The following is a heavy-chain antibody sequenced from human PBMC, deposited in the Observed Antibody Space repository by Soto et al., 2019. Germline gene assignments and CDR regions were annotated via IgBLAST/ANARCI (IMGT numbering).Heavy chain of an antibody. D-gene: IGHD2-2*01. V-gene: IGHV3-33*01. CDR2: IWYDGSNK. Sequence: QVQLVESGGGVVQPGRSLRLSCAASGFTFSSYGMHWVRQAPGKGLEWVAVIWYDGSNKYYADSVKGRFTISRDNSKNTLYLQMNSLRAEETAVYYCARNRTRSAFDIWGQGTMVTVSS. CDR1: GFTFSSYG. J-gene: IGHJ3*02. CDR3: ARNRTRSAFDI.